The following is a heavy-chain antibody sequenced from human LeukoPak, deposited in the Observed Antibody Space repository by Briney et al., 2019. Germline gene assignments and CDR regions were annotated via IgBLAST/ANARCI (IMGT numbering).Heavy chain of an antibody. CDR1: GGTFSSYA. CDR2: IIPIFGTA. Sequence: SVKVSCKASGGTFSSYAISWVRQAPGQGLEWMGRIIPIFGTANYAQKFQGRVTITTDESTSTAYMELSSLRSEDTAVYYCAREALGDIVVVAATPDAFDIWGQGTMVTVSS. D-gene: IGHD2-15*01. V-gene: IGHV1-69*05. CDR3: AREALGDIVVVAATPDAFDI. J-gene: IGHJ3*02.